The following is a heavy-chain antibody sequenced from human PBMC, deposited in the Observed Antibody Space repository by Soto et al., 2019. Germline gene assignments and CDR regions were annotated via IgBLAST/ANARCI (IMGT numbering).Heavy chain of an antibody. CDR2: LVLGNGNT. D-gene: IGHD6-19*01. V-gene: IGHV1-58*01. CDR3: ATRIGNIGWYWLGT. Sequence: SVKVSCKPPGFTFSSSAVQWVRQARGQPLGWIGWLVLGNGNTSYAQKFQQRVTIARDMSTSTAYMEVRSLTYEDTAVYYCATRIGNIGWYWLGTWGQGTLVTVSS. CDR1: GFTFSSSA. J-gene: IGHJ5*02.